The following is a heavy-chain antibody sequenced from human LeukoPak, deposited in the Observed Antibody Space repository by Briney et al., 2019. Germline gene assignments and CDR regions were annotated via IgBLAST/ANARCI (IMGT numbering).Heavy chain of an antibody. V-gene: IGHV4-61*02. CDR1: GGSISSGDYY. CDR3: ARARITGTTPFDY. D-gene: IGHD1-7*01. Sequence: SETLSLTGTVSGGSISSGDYYWSWVRQPAGKGLEWIGRIYTSGSTDYNPSLKSRVIISIDTSKHQFSLQLSSVTAADTAVYYCARARITGTTPFDYWGQGTLVTVSS. CDR2: IYTSGST. J-gene: IGHJ4*02.